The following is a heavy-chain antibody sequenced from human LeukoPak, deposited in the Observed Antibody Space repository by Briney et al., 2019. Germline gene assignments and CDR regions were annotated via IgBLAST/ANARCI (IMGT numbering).Heavy chain of an antibody. CDR3: AKDKQQLAFDY. Sequence: GVSLSLSCAASGFTFNSYAMSWVRQSPRKGLEWVSAISCSGGSTYYADSVKGRFTISRDNSKNTLYLQMNSLRAEDTAVYYCAKDKQQLAFDYWGEGTLVTVSS. V-gene: IGHV3-23*01. J-gene: IGHJ4*02. CDR2: ISCSGGST. CDR1: GFTFNSYA. D-gene: IGHD6-13*01.